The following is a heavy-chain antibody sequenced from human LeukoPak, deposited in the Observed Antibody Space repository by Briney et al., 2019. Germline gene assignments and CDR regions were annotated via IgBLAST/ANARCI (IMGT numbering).Heavy chain of an antibody. CDR2: INPNSGGT. J-gene: IGHJ4*02. Sequence: ASVKVSCKASGYTSTGYYMQWVRQAPGQGLEWMGWINPNSGGTNYAQKFQGRVTMTRDTSISTAYMELSRLRSDDTAVYYCARVDIAARVPDYWGQGTLVTVSS. CDR3: ARVDIAARVPDY. D-gene: IGHD6-6*01. CDR1: GYTSTGYY. V-gene: IGHV1-2*02.